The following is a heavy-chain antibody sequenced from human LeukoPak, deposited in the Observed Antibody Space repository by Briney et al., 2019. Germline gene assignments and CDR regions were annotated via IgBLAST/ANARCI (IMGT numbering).Heavy chain of an antibody. J-gene: IGHJ4*02. CDR2: VSGGGFDT. Sequence: GGSLRLSCVASGFTLSNYVMSWVRQAPGKGLEWVSGVSGGGFDTYYTDAVKGRFTISRDNSKNMVYLQMNSLRAEDTAVYYCTRRAGGNLYDLDNWGQGTLVTVSS. D-gene: IGHD2-8*02. CDR3: TRRAGGNLYDLDN. V-gene: IGHV3-23*01. CDR1: GFTLSNYV.